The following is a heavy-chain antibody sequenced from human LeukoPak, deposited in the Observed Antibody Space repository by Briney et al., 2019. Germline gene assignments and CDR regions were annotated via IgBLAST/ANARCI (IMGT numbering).Heavy chain of an antibody. D-gene: IGHD3-22*01. J-gene: IGHJ4*02. CDR2: INWSSSST. CDR1: GFNFDDYG. CDR3: ARAYYYDSRDYYYAFSDY. Sequence: GGSLRLSCAASGFNFDDYGITWVRQAPGRGLEWVSGINWSSSSTNYADSVKGRFTISRDSAKNSLYLQMNGLRAEDTALYYCARAYYYDSRDYYYAFSDYWGQGTLVTVSS. V-gene: IGHV3-20*04.